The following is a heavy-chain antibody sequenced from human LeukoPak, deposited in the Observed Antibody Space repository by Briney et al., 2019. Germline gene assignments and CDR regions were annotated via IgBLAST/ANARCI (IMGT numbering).Heavy chain of an antibody. CDR2: ISLSGQT. CDR3: SRESGAFCPFGY. Sequence: PSETLSLTCGVSGGSIRSTNWWSWVRQPPGQGLEWSGEISLSGQTNFNPSLNGRVTMSLDESRNQLSLKLTSVTAADTAIYYCSRESGAFCPFGYWGQGTLVIVPP. CDR1: GGSIRSTNW. V-gene: IGHV4/OR15-8*02. D-gene: IGHD1-26*01. J-gene: IGHJ4*02.